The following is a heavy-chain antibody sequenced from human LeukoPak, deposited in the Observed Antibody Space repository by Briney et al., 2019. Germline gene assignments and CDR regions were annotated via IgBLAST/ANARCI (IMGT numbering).Heavy chain of an antibody. CDR2: INPNSGGT. D-gene: IGHD3-9*01. Sequence: GASVKVSCKASGYTFTGYCMHWVRQAPGQGLEWMGWINPNSGGTNYAQRFQGRVTMTRDTSISTAYMELSRLRSDDTAVYYCARDQYDILTGYYFDYWGQGTLVTVSS. CDR1: GYTFTGYC. CDR3: ARDQYDILTGYYFDY. J-gene: IGHJ4*02. V-gene: IGHV1-2*02.